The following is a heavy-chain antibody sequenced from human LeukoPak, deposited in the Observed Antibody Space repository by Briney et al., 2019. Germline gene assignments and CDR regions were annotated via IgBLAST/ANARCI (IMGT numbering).Heavy chain of an antibody. Sequence: GSLRLSCAASGFTFSNYWMNWVRQAPGKGMEWVAIIEKDGSEILYVDSVKGRFTISRDNAKNSLYLQMNSLRAEDTAVYYCAAGAGWLIDWWGQGTLVTVSS. CDR3: AAGAGWLIDW. CDR1: GFTFSNYW. V-gene: IGHV3-7*01. CDR2: IEKDGSEI. D-gene: IGHD6-19*01. J-gene: IGHJ4*02.